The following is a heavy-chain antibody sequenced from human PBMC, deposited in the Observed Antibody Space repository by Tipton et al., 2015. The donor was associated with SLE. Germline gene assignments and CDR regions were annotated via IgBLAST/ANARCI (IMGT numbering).Heavy chain of an antibody. D-gene: IGHD6-13*01. CDR2: INPNSGGT. Sequence: QLVQSGAEVKKPGASVKVSCKASGYTFTGYYMHWVRQAPGQGLEWMGWINPNSGGTNYAQKFQGRVTMTRDTSISTAYMELSRLKSDDTAVYYCASAGYSSSWSPGGNWFDPWGQGTLVTVSS. CDR3: ASAGYSSSWSPGGNWFDP. J-gene: IGHJ5*02. V-gene: IGHV1-2*02. CDR1: GYTFTGYY.